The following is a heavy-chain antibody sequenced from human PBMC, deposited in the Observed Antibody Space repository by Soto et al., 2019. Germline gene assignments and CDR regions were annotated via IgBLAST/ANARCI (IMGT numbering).Heavy chain of an antibody. CDR1: GFTFSSYW. CDR2: IKQDGSEK. Sequence: EVQLVESGGGLVQPGGSLRLSCAASGFTFSSYWMSWVRQAPGKGLEWVANIKQDGSEKYYVDSVKGRFTISRDNAKNSLYLQMNSLRAEDTAVYYCARVRVAAGTYYYYYGMDVWGQGTTVTVSS. J-gene: IGHJ6*02. CDR3: ARVRVAAGTYYYYYGMDV. V-gene: IGHV3-7*01. D-gene: IGHD6-13*01.